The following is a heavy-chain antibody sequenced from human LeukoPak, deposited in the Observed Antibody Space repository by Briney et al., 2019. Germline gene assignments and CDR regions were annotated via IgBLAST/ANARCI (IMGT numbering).Heavy chain of an antibody. CDR1: GGSIRRGDYY. Sequence: PSETLSLTCTVSGGSIRRGDYYWSWIRQPPGKGLEWIAYIYYSGNTYYNPSLKSRVTISVDTSKKQFSLEMSSVTAEDAAVYYCARATITMAVGVPADAFDIWGQGTVVTVSS. D-gene: IGHD5-24*01. CDR3: ARATITMAVGVPADAFDI. J-gene: IGHJ3*02. V-gene: IGHV4-30-4*08. CDR2: IYYSGNT.